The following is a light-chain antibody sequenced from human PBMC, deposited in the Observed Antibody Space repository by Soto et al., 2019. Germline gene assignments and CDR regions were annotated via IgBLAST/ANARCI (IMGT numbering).Light chain of an antibody. Sequence: QSALTQPASLSGSPGQSITISCTGTTGDIGLYSFVSWYEQHPGKAPKLIIYQASHRPSGVSDRFSGSKSGTTASLTISGLQPEDEADYYCSSFTADTTVVFGGGTKLTVL. V-gene: IGLV2-14*01. CDR1: TGDIGLYSF. CDR3: SSFTADTTVV. J-gene: IGLJ2*01. CDR2: QAS.